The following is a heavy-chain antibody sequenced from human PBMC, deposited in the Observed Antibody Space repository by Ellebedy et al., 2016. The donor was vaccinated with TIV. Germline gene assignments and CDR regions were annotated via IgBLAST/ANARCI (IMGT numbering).Heavy chain of an antibody. J-gene: IGHJ4*02. CDR3: ARRYSGSSYHYFDY. CDR1: GCSISTYH. CDR2: IYNTGNT. Sequence: MPSETLSLTCNVSGCSISTYHWSWIRQPPGKGLEWIGYIYNTGNTYYASSLKSRVTISVDRSRNQASLKLSSVTAADTAVYYCARRYSGSSYHYFDYWGQGTLVIVSS. V-gene: IGHV4-59*08. D-gene: IGHD1-26*01.